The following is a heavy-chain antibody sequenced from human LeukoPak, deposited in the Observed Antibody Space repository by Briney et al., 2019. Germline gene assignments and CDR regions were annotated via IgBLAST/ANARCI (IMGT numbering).Heavy chain of an antibody. V-gene: IGHV3-21*01. D-gene: IGHD3-10*01. CDR1: GFTFSSYS. CDR3: TTMVRGRGAFDI. CDR2: ISSSSSYI. Sequence: GGSLRLSCAASGFTFSSYSMNWVRQAPGKGLEWVSSISSSSSYIYYADSVKGRFTISRDNAKSSLYLQMNSLRAEDTAVYYCTTMVRGRGAFDIWGQGTMVTVSS. J-gene: IGHJ3*02.